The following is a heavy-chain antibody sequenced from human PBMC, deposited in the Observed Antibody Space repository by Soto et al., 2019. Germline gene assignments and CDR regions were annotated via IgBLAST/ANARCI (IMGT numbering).Heavy chain of an antibody. CDR1: GFTFSSYD. CDR2: IGTAGDT. J-gene: IGHJ3*02. V-gene: IGHV3-13*01. Sequence: PGGSLRLSCAASGFTFSSYDMHWVRQATGKGLEWVSAIGTAGDTYYPGSVKGRFTISRENAKNSLYLQMNSLRAGDTAVYYCARVSWTTDAFDIWGQGTMVTVSS. D-gene: IGHD1-1*01. CDR3: ARVSWTTDAFDI.